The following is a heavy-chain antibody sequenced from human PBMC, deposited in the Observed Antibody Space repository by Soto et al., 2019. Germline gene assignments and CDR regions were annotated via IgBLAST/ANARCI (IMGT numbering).Heavy chain of an antibody. CDR2: IWYDGSNK. V-gene: IGHV3-33*01. CDR3: ARDDGGNSLYYYYGRDV. J-gene: IGHJ6*02. CDR1: GFTFSSYG. Sequence: QVQLVESGGGVVQPGRSLRLSCAASGFTFSSYGMHWVRQAPGKGLEWVAVIWYDGSNKYYADSVKGRFTISRDNSKNTLYLQMNCLRAEDTAVYYCARDDGGNSLYYYYGRDVWGQGTTVTVSS. D-gene: IGHD2-21*02.